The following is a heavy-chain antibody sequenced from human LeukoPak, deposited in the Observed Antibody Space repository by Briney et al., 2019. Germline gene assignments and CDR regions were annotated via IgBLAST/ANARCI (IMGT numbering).Heavy chain of an antibody. CDR1: GITFSNAW. CDR3: TTAPTGYYYYYMDV. J-gene: IGHJ6*03. CDR2: IKSKTDGGTT. Sequence: GGSLRLSCAASGITFSNAWMSWVRQAPGKGLEWVGRIKSKTDGGTTDYAAPVKGRFTISRDDSKNTLYLQMNSLKTEDTAVYYCTTAPTGYYYYYMDVWGKGTTVTVSS. D-gene: IGHD4-11*01. V-gene: IGHV3-15*01.